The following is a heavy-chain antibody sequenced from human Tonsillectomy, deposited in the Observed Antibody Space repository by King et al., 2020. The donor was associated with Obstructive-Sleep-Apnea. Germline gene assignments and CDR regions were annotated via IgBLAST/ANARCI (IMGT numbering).Heavy chain of an antibody. CDR3: ARSMIVADAFDI. J-gene: IGHJ3*02. V-gene: IGHV4-59*01. CDR2: IYYSGST. Sequence: VQLQESGPGLVKPSETLSLTCTVSGGSISSYYWSWIRQPPGKGLEWIGYIYYSGSTNYNPSLTSRVTISVDTSTNQFSLKLSSVTAADTAVYYCARSMIVADAFDIWGQGTMVTVSS. CDR1: GGSISSYY. D-gene: IGHD3-22*01.